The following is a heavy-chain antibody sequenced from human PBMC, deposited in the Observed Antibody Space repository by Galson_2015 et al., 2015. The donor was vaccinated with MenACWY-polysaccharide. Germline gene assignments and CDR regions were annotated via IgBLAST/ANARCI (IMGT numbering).Heavy chain of an antibody. D-gene: IGHD2-2*02. Sequence: SLRLCCAASAFTFSSSSLNWGRPAPGKGLEWVSYIRSTSSAMYYADSVKGRFTISRDNAKNSLYLQMNSLRDEDTAVYYCARSSKATIRHYYYYYLDVWGKGTTVTVSS. CDR1: AFTFSSSS. V-gene: IGHV3-48*02. CDR3: ARSSKATIRHYYYYYLDV. J-gene: IGHJ6*03. CDR2: IRSTSSAM.